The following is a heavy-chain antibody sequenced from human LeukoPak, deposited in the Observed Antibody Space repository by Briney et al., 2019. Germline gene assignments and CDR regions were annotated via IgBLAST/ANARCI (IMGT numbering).Heavy chain of an antibody. V-gene: IGHV4-34*01. CDR3: ARRGYDGLSL. Sequence: SETLSLTSAVYGGSFSGYYWSWIRQPPGKGLEWIGEINHSGSTNYNPSLKSRVTISVDTSKNQFSLKLSSVTAADTAVYYCARRGYDGLSLWGQGTLVAVSS. CDR1: GGSFSGYY. D-gene: IGHD5-12*01. J-gene: IGHJ4*02. CDR2: INHSGST.